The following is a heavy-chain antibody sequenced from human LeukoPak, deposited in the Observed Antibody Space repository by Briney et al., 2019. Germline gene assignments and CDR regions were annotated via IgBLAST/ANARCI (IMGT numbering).Heavy chain of an antibody. V-gene: IGHV3-53*01. J-gene: IGHJ4*02. Sequence: GGSLRLSCAASGFSVSSNYMNWVRQAPGKGLEWVSFISSAGTTYYADSVKGRFTISRDNSKNTLYLQMNSLRAEDTAVYYCARVASGSRGWYHFDYWGQGTLVTVSS. CDR2: ISSAGTT. D-gene: IGHD6-19*01. CDR3: ARVASGSRGWYHFDY. CDR1: GFSVSSNY.